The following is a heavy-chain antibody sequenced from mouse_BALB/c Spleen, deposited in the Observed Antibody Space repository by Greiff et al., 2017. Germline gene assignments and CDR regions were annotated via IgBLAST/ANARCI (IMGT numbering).Heavy chain of an antibody. CDR1: GFTFTAYY. CDR2: IRNEANGYTT. CDR3: ARNYRYFDY. Sequence: EVKLVESGGGLVQPGGSLRLSCATSGFTFTAYYMSWVRQPPGKALAWLGFIRNEANGYTTEYSASVKGRFTISRDNSQSILYLQMNTLRAEDSATYYCARNYRYFDYWGQGTTLTVSA. V-gene: IGHV7-3*02. J-gene: IGHJ2*01. D-gene: IGHD2-12*01.